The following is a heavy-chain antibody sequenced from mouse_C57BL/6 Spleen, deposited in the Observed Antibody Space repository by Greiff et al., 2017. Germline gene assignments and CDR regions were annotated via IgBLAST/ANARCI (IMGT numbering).Heavy chain of an antibody. CDR3: ARGDYGSSYGWFAY. D-gene: IGHD1-1*01. J-gene: IGHJ3*01. Sequence: QVQLQQSGAELVKPGASVKISCKASGYAFSSYWMNWVKQRPGKGLEWIGQIYPGDGDTNYNGKFKGKATLTADKSSSTAYMQLSSLTSEDSAVYFCARGDYGSSYGWFAYRGQGTLVTVSA. V-gene: IGHV1-80*01. CDR1: GYAFSSYW. CDR2: IYPGDGDT.